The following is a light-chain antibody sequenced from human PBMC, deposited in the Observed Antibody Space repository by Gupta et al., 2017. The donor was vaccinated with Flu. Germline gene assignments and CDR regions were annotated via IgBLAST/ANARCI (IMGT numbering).Light chain of an antibody. CDR2: KDT. V-gene: IGLV3-25*03. J-gene: IGLJ1*01. CDR3: QSADSTSTYYV. Sequence: SYELTQPPSVSVSPGQTARITCSGYSLPNQYVYWFQQKPGQAPALVIYKDTERPSGIPERFSASGSGTTVTLTISGVQAEDEADYYCQSADSTSTYYVFGAGTKVTVL. CDR1: SLPNQY.